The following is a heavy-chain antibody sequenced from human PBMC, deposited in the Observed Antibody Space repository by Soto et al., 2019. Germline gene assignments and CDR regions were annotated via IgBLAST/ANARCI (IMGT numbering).Heavy chain of an antibody. CDR1: GFTFSSYS. CDR3: ARDPFAPFLVPVAGKDY. Sequence: EVQLVESGGGLVKPGGSLRLSCAASGFTFSSYSMNWVRQAPGKGLEWVSSISSSSSYIYYADSVKGRFTISRDNAKNSLYLQMNSLRAEDTAVYYCARDPFAPFLVPVAGKDYWGQGTLVTVSS. CDR2: ISSSSSYI. J-gene: IGHJ4*02. V-gene: IGHV3-21*06. D-gene: IGHD2-2*01.